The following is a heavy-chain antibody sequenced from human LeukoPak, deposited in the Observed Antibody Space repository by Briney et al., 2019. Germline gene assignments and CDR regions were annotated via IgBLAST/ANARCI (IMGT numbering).Heavy chain of an antibody. CDR3: ARELDYYGSGSYLPLYYYYMDV. D-gene: IGHD3-10*01. J-gene: IGHJ6*03. CDR2: IYPSGST. CDR1: GDSINEYY. V-gene: IGHV4-4*07. Sequence: SETLSLTCTVSGDSINEYYWSWIRQPVGRGLEWIGRIYPSGSTNYNPSLKSRVTMSIDTSKNQFSLKLSSVTAADTAVYYCARELDYYGSGSYLPLYYYYMDVWGKGTTVTISS.